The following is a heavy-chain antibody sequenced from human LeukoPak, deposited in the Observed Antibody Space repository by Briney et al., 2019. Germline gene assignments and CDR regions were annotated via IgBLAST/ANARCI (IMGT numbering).Heavy chain of an antibody. Sequence: ASVKVSCKASGYTFTSYGISWVRQAPGQGLEWMGWINPNSGGTNYAQKFQGRVTMTRDTSISTAYMELSRLRSDDTAVYYCARGSGSTSDYWGQGTLVTVSS. CDR2: INPNSGGT. D-gene: IGHD6-13*01. CDR1: GYTFTSYG. V-gene: IGHV1-2*02. J-gene: IGHJ4*02. CDR3: ARGSGSTSDY.